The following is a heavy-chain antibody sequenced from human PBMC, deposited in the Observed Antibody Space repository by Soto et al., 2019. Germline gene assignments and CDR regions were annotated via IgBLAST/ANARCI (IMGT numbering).Heavy chain of an antibody. CDR2: ISYDGSNK. V-gene: IGHV3-30-3*01. Sequence: QVQLVESGGGVVQPGRSLRLSCAASGFTFSSYAMHWVRQAPGKGLEWVAVISYDGSNKYYADSVKGRFTISRDNSKNTLYLQMNSLRAEDTAVYYCATEYYYDSSGYYKAANFDYWCQGTLVTVSS. J-gene: IGHJ4*02. CDR3: ATEYYYDSSGYYKAANFDY. CDR1: GFTFSSYA. D-gene: IGHD3-22*01.